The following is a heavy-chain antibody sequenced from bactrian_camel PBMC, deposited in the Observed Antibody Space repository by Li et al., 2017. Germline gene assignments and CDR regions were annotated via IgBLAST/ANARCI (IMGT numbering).Heavy chain of an antibody. CDR2: ISGDGQRT. CDR3: AARKTYGGSQPYDY. CDR1: GFTFSDND. J-gene: IGHJ4*01. D-gene: IGHD6*01. V-gene: IGHV3S40*01. Sequence: VQLVESGGGLVQPGGSLRLSCVASGFTFSDNDMGWFRQTPGKELESLAAISGDGQRTEYAPSVNGRLTISRDRGENTAYMQMNSLKTEDMAMYYCAARKTYGGSQPYDYWSQGTQVTVS.